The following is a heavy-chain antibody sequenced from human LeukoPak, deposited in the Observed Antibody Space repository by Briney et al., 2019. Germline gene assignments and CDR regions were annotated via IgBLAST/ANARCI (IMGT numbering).Heavy chain of an antibody. V-gene: IGHV1-2*02. Sequence: ASVKVSCKASGYTFTGYYMHWVRQAPGQGLEWMGWINPNSGGTNYAQKFQGRVTMTRDTSISTAYMKLSRLRSDDTAVYYCARAGGKYDSRTVGYWGQGTLVTVSS. CDR2: INPNSGGT. J-gene: IGHJ4*02. CDR1: GYTFTGYY. CDR3: ARAGGKYDSRTVGY. D-gene: IGHD3-22*01.